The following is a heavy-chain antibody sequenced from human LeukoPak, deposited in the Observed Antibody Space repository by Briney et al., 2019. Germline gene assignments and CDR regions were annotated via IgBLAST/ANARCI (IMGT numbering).Heavy chain of an antibody. CDR1: GFTFSSYL. J-gene: IGHJ4*02. Sequence: GSLRLSCSASGFTFSSYLMHLVRLGPGNGPVWVSRINGDGSYTNYADSVKGRFTISRDNAKNTLFLQMNSLRAEDTAMYFCVRDGRNWLWGQGTLVTVSS. D-gene: IGHD1-1*01. CDR3: VRDGRNWL. CDR2: INGDGSYT. V-gene: IGHV3-74*01.